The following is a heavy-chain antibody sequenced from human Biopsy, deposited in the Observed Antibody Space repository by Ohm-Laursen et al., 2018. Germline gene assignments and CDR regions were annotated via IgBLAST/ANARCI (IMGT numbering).Heavy chain of an antibody. V-gene: IGHV4-59*01. J-gene: IGHJ4*02. Sequence: GTLSLTCTVSGGSIGSFFWSWIRQPPGKGLEWIGYIYYSGSTNYNPSLRSRVTISVDRSKNQLSLELSSVTAADTAVYYCARVGAGAPSIDYFDYWGQGALVTISS. CDR2: IYYSGST. CDR1: GGSIGSFF. D-gene: IGHD1-26*01. CDR3: ARVGAGAPSIDYFDY.